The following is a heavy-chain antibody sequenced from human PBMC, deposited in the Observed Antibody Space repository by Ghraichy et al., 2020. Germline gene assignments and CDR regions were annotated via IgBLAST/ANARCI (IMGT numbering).Heavy chain of an antibody. D-gene: IGHD6-13*01. V-gene: IGHV4-39*01. CDR1: GGSISSSSYY. Sequence: SETLSLTCPVSGGSISSSSYYWGWVRQPPGQGLEWIGSIYYSGNTYYNPSLKSRVTVSVDTSKNQFSLKLSAVTAADTAVYYCARSSHITAAGASYQHWGQGTLVTVSS. CDR2: IYYSGNT. J-gene: IGHJ1*01. CDR3: ARSSHITAAGASYQH.